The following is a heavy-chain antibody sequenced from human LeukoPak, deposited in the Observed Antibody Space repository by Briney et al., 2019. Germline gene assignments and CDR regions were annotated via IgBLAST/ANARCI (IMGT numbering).Heavy chain of an antibody. CDR3: ARASFTMVRGVISHAFDI. CDR2: INHSGST. CDR1: GGSFSGYY. D-gene: IGHD3-10*01. J-gene: IGHJ3*02. V-gene: IGHV4-34*01. Sequence: PSETLSLTCAVYGGSFSGYYWSWIRQPPGKGLEWIGEINHSGSTNYNPSLKSRVTISVDTSENQFSLKLSSVTAADTAVYYCARASFTMVRGVISHAFDIWGQGTMVTVSS.